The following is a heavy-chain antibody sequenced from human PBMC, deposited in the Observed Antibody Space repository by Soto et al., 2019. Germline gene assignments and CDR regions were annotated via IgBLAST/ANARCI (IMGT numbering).Heavy chain of an antibody. CDR1: GFTFSSYA. CDR3: ARRGEKLWFGESTGGYYYYMDV. CDR2: ISSNGGST. J-gene: IGHJ6*03. Sequence: EVQLVESGGGLVQPGGSLRLSCAASGFTFSSYAMHWVRQAPGKGLEYVSAISSNGGSTYYANSVKGRFTISRDTSKNTLYLQMGSLRAEDMAVYYCARRGEKLWFGESTGGYYYYMDVWGKGTTVTVSS. V-gene: IGHV3-64*01. D-gene: IGHD3-10*01.